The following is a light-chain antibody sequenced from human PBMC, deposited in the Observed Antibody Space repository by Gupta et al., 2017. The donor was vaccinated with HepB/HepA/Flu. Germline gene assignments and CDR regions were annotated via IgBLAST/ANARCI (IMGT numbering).Light chain of an antibody. CDR1: SHRYLGTYR. CDR2: YKSDSDK. CDR3: RIGHISAWV. J-gene: IGLJ3*02. Sequence: PILTRPSSLSSAPGAAARRTCPLRSHRYLGTYRIYWYQQKPGSPPQYLPRYKSDSDKQQGSGVPSRFSGSKDASANAGILLISGLQYEDEADYYCRIGHISAWVFGGGTKLTVL. V-gene: IGLV5-45*02.